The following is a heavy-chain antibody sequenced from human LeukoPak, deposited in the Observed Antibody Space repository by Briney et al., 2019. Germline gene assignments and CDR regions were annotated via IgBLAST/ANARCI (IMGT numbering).Heavy chain of an antibody. CDR2: IFTTGGA. D-gene: IGHD7-27*01. CDR3: VRDGPSWGLL. V-gene: IGHV4-38-2*02. Sequence: SETLSLTCAVSGYSISSGYYWGWIRQPPGKGLEWIGRIFTTGGANYNPSLKSRVTMSLDTSRNQFSLKLSSVTAADTAVYYCVRDGPSWGLLWGQGALVTVSS. J-gene: IGHJ4*02. CDR1: GYSISSGYY.